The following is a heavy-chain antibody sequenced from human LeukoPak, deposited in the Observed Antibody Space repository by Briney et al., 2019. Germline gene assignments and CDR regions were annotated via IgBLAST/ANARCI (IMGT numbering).Heavy chain of an antibody. CDR1: GGSISSGGYS. Sequence: SQTLSLTCAVSGGSISSGGYSWSWIRQPPGEGLEWIGYIYHSGSTYYNPSLKSRVTISVDRSKNQFSLKLSSVTAADTAVYYCARAKYYYGSGSPHFDYWGQGTLVTVSS. V-gene: IGHV4-30-2*01. CDR3: ARAKYYYGSGSPHFDY. CDR2: IYHSGST. D-gene: IGHD3-10*01. J-gene: IGHJ4*02.